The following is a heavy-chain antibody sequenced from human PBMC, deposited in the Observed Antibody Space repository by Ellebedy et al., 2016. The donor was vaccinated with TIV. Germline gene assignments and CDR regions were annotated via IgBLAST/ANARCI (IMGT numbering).Heavy chain of an antibody. CDR2: IKQDGSEK. J-gene: IGHJ3*02. CDR1: GFSFSNYW. Sequence: GGSLRLSCASSGFSFSNYWMSWVRQAPGKGLEWVANIKQDGSEKYYVDSVKGRFTISRDNAKNSLYLQMNSLRAEDTAVYYCARDGSYGDYRSPTHALEIWGQGTKVTVSS. V-gene: IGHV3-7*01. D-gene: IGHD4-17*01. CDR3: ARDGSYGDYRSPTHALEI.